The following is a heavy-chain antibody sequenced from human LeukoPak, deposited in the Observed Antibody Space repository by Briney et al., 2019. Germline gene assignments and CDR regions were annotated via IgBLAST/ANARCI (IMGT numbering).Heavy chain of an antibody. CDR3: ARDVEWELPY. CDR2: INPNSGGT. D-gene: IGHD1-26*01. CDR1: GYTFTGYY. Sequence: VASVKVSCKASGYTFTGYYMHWVRQAPGQGLEWMGWINPNSGGTNYAQKFQGRVTMTRDTSISTAYMELSSLTSDDTAVYYCARDVEWELPYWGQGTLVTVSS. J-gene: IGHJ4*02. V-gene: IGHV1-2*02.